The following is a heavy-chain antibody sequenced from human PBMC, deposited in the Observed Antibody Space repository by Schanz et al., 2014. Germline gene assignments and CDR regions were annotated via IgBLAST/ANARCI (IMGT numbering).Heavy chain of an antibody. J-gene: IGHJ6*02. D-gene: IGHD1-1*01. V-gene: IGHV3-23*04. Sequence: VQLVESGGSVVQPGRSLRLSCAASGFSFNNYGLNWVRQAPGKGLEWVSAISGSGGSTYYADSVKGRFTISRDNSKNTLSLLVNSLRGEDTATYYCAKAFRTTKYYGMDVWGQGTTVTVS. CDR1: GFSFNNYG. CDR2: ISGSGGST. CDR3: AKAFRTTKYYGMDV.